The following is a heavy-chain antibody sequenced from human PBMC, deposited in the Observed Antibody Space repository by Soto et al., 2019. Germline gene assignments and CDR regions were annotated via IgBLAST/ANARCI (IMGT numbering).Heavy chain of an antibody. V-gene: IGHV1-3*01. CDR2: INAGNGDT. J-gene: IGHJ4*02. D-gene: IGHD1-26*01. CDR1: GYTFISYA. CDR3: ARVPEWELRRVPPPFVY. Sequence: ASVKVSCKTSGYTFISYAIHWVRQAPGQRLECMGWINAGNGDTKYSQNFRGRVTITRDTAASTVYMEVRRLRSEDTAVYYCARVPEWELRRVPPPFVYWGQGTLVTVSS.